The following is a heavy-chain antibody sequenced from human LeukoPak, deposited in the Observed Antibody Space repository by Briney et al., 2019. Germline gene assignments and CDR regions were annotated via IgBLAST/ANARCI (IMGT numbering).Heavy chain of an antibody. CDR2: ISYDGNNK. J-gene: IGHJ4*02. V-gene: IGHV3-30*18. Sequence: PGRSLRLSCAASGFTFSSYVMHWVRQAPGKGLEWVAGISYDGNNKYYADSVKGRFTISRDNSKNTLYLQMNSLRAEDTAVYYCANGGSGWYYFDYWGQGTLVTVSS. D-gene: IGHD6-19*01. CDR1: GFTFSSYV. CDR3: ANGGSGWYYFDY.